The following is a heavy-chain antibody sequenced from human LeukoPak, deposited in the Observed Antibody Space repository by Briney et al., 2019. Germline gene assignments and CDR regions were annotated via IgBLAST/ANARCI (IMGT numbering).Heavy chain of an antibody. D-gene: IGHD5-24*01. J-gene: IGHJ4*02. CDR3: ARDQVEDGRSEMATILMGRPFDS. CDR2: SIPVVGIA. V-gene: IGHV1-69*04. Sequence: SGKASCQASGRTFNNYAIRLVRHPPGQGLGWGGKSIPVVGIANYAQNFQGRVTIIADTSTNTAYMELGSLRSEDTAVYYCARDQVEDGRSEMATILMGRPFDSWGQGTLVTVSS. CDR1: GRTFNNYA.